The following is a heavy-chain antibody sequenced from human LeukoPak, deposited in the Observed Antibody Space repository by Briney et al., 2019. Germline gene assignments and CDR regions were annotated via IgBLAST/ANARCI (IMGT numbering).Heavy chain of an antibody. CDR2: IKQDGSEI. Sequence: GGSLRLSCAASGFTFSNYWMGWVRQAPGKGLEWVANIKQDGSEIYYVDSVKGRFTISRDTAKDSLYLQMNSLRAEDTAVYYCARDRGYSNFDYWGQGTLLTVSS. CDR3: ARDRGYSNFDY. CDR1: GFTFSNYW. J-gene: IGHJ4*02. D-gene: IGHD4-11*01. V-gene: IGHV3-7*01.